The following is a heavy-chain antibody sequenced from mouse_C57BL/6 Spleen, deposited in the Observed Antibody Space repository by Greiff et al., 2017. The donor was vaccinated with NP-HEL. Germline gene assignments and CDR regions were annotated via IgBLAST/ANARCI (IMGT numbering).Heavy chain of an antibody. D-gene: IGHD1-1*01. J-gene: IGHJ4*01. V-gene: IGHV1-7*01. Sequence: QVQLQQSGAELAKPGASVKLSCKASGYTFTSYWMHWVKQRPGQGLEWIGDINPSSGYTKYNQKFKDKATLTADKSSSTAYMQLSSLTYEDSAVYYCARGDLLFYYAMDYWGQGTSVTVSS. CDR3: ARGDLLFYYAMDY. CDR2: INPSSGYT. CDR1: GYTFTSYW.